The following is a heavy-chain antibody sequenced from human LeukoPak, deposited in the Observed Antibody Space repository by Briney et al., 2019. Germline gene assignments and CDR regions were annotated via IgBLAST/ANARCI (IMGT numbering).Heavy chain of an antibody. V-gene: IGHV1-69*04. J-gene: IGHJ5*02. CDR2: IIPILGIA. CDR3: ARAPAAAGTQTSGRFDP. Sequence: APVKVSCKASGGTFSSYAISWVRQAPGQGLEWMGRIIPILGIANYAQKFQGRVTITADKSTSTAYMELSSLRSEDTAVYYCARAPAAAGTQTSGRFDPWGQGTLVTVSS. D-gene: IGHD6-13*01. CDR1: GGTFSSYA.